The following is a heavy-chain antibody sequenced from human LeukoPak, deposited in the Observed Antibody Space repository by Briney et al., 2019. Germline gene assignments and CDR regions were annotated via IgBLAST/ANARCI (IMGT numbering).Heavy chain of an antibody. J-gene: IGHJ4*02. Sequence: GGSLRLSCAASRFTFSSYWMSWVRQAPGKGLEWVANIKQDGSEKYYVDSVKGRFTISRDNAKNSLYLQMNSLRAEDTAVYYCVRISGTYGDFDYWGQGTLVTVSS. V-gene: IGHV3-7*01. D-gene: IGHD1-26*01. CDR1: RFTFSSYW. CDR3: VRISGTYGDFDY. CDR2: IKQDGSEK.